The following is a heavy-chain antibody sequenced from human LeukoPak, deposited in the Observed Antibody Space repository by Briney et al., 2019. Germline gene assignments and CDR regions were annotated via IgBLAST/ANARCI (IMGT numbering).Heavy chain of an antibody. CDR3: ARVVPAAIYYYYYMDV. CDR2: IIPIFGTA. CDR1: GGTFSSYA. Sequence: AASVKVSCKASGGTFSSYAISWVRQAPGQGLEWMGGIIPIFGTANYAQKFQGRVTITADESTSTAYMELSSLRSEDTAVYYCARVVPAAIYYYYYMDVWGKGTTVTVSS. J-gene: IGHJ6*03. D-gene: IGHD2-2*01. V-gene: IGHV1-69*01.